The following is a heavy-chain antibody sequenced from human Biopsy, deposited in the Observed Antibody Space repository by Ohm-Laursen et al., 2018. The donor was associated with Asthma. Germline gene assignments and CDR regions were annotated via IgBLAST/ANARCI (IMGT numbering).Heavy chain of an antibody. CDR1: ADSISSNNFY. D-gene: IGHD3-3*01. V-gene: IGHV4-39*01. CDR3: ARQGYDFWSGYFDAFDI. CDR2: ISYTGST. Sequence: PSETLSLTCPVSADSISSNNFYWGWIRQPPGKGLEWIATISYTGSTYYNPSLKSRVTISVDTSKNQFSLKLSSVTAADTAVYYCARQGYDFWSGYFDAFDIWGQGTMVTVSS. J-gene: IGHJ3*02.